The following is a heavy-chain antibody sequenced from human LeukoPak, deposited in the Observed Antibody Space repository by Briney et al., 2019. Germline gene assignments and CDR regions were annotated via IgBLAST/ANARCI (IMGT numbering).Heavy chain of an antibody. V-gene: IGHV3-11*01. D-gene: IGHD6-13*01. J-gene: IGHJ5*02. CDR1: GFTFSDCY. Sequence: GGSLRLSCAASGFTFSDCYMSWIRQAPGKGLEWVSYISTSGSTIYYADSVKGRFTISRDNAKNSLYLQMNSLRAEDTAVYYCARSSVAAAVGFDPWGQGTLVTVSS. CDR2: ISTSGSTI. CDR3: ARSSVAAAVGFDP.